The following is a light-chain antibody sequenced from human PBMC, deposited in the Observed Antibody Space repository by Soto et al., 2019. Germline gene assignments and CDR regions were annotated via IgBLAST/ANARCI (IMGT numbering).Light chain of an antibody. J-gene: IGLJ1*01. Sequence: LTQPPSASGTPGQRVTISCSGSSSNIGSNTANWYQQLPGTAPKLVMYTNNQRPSGVPDRFSGSKSGTSASLAISGLQSEDEADYYCAAWDDRLNGFVFGTGTKVTVL. CDR1: SSNIGSNT. CDR3: AAWDDRLNGFV. V-gene: IGLV1-44*01. CDR2: TNN.